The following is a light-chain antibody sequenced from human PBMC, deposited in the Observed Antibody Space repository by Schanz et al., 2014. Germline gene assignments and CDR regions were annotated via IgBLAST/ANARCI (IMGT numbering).Light chain of an antibody. CDR1: QSISSY. J-gene: IGKJ4*01. V-gene: IGKV1-5*03. Sequence: DIQMTQSPSTLSASVGDRVTITCRASQSISSYLAWYQQKSGKAPKLLIYRASSLESGVPSRFSGSGSGTEFTLTISSLQPDDFATYYCQQYITYPTIFGGGTKVEIK. CDR2: RAS. CDR3: QQYITYPTI.